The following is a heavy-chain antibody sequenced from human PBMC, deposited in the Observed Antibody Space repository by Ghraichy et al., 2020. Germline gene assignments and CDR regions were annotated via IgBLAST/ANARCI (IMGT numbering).Heavy chain of an antibody. CDR3: ARGAVVGPAASLDY. D-gene: IGHD2-2*01. Sequence: GGSLRLSCAASGFIFSSYWMHWVRQAPGKGLMWVSRINSDGSTTTYADSVKGRFTISRDNAKNTLYLQMNSLRAEDTAVYYCARGAVVGPAASLDYWGQGTLVTVSS. J-gene: IGHJ4*02. CDR1: GFIFSSYW. CDR2: INSDGSTT. V-gene: IGHV3-74*01.